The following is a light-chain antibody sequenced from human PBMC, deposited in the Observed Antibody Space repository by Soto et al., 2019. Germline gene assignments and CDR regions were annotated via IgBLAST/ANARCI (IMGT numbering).Light chain of an antibody. CDR2: WAS. Sequence: DIVMTQSPDSLAVSLGERATINCKSSQNLLYSSNNKNYLAWYHQKPGQPPKLLIHWASTRESGVPDRFSGSGSGTDFTLTISSLQAEDVAIYYCQQYYGTPWTFGQGTKVEIK. CDR1: QNLLYSSNNKNY. V-gene: IGKV4-1*01. CDR3: QQYYGTPWT. J-gene: IGKJ1*01.